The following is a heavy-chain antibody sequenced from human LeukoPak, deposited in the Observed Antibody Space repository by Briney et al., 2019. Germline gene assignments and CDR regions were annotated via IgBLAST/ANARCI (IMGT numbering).Heavy chain of an antibody. V-gene: IGHV3-11*04. CDR3: AAVSYLAFDI. D-gene: IGHD2-21*01. J-gene: IGHJ3*02. CDR2: ISSSGSTL. Sequence: GGSLRLSCAASGFTFSDYYMSWIRQAPGKGLEWVSYISSSGSTLYYADSVKGRFTISRDNAKKSLYLQMNSLRAEDTAVYYCAAVSYLAFDIWGQGTMVTVSS. CDR1: GFTFSDYY.